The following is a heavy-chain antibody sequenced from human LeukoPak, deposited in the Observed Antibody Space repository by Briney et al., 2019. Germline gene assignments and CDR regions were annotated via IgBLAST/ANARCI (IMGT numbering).Heavy chain of an antibody. CDR3: ARHRRFDYYGSGSYRGDWFDP. D-gene: IGHD3-10*01. CDR1: GYSISSGYY. V-gene: IGHV4-38-2*02. Sequence: PSETLSLTCTVSGYSISSGYYWSWIRQPPGKGLEWIGEINHSGSTNYKPSLKSRVTISVDTSKNQFSLNLKSVTAADTSVYYCARHRRFDYYGSGSYRGDWFDPWGQGILVTVSS. J-gene: IGHJ5*02. CDR2: INHSGST.